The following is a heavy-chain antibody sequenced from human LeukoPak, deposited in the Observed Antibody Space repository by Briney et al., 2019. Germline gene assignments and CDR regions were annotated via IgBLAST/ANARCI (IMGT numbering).Heavy chain of an antibody. V-gene: IGHV1-69*13. CDR2: IIPIFGTA. D-gene: IGHD3-9*01. CDR3: ASGTYYDILTGYYNSEYYFDY. Sequence: SVKVSCKASGGTFSSYAISWVRQAPGQGLEWMGGIIPIFGTATYAQKFQGRVTITADESTSTAYMELSSLRSEDTAVYYCASGTYYDILTGYYNSEYYFDYWGQGTLVTVSS. J-gene: IGHJ4*02. CDR1: GGTFSSYA.